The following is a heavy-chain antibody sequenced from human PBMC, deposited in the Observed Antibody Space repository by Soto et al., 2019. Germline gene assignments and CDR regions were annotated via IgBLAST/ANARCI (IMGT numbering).Heavy chain of an antibody. J-gene: IGHJ6*03. CDR3: TVADPSYYYYYMDV. CDR2: ISGGGST. Sequence: GGSLRLSCAASGFTFSSYAMSWVRQAPGKGLEWVSAISGGGSTYYADSVKGRFTLSRDNSKNTLYLQMNSLRAEDTAVYYCTVADPSYYYYYMDVWGKGTTVTVSS. CDR1: GFTFSSYA. D-gene: IGHD2-21*01. V-gene: IGHV3-23*01.